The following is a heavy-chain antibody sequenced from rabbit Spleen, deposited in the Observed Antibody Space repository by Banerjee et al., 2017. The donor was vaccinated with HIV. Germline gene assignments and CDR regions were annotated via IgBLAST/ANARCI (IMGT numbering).Heavy chain of an antibody. CDR2: IDVDVSGST. J-gene: IGHJ3*01. CDR3: ARAIVPWLGLTRLDL. CDR1: GFTLSGNW. V-gene: IGHV1S45*01. D-gene: IGHD4-1*01. Sequence: QEQLVESGGGLVKPEGSLSLTCTASGFTLSGNWICWVRQAPGKGLEWVACIDVDVSGSTYYANWAKGRFTISKTSSTTVTLQMTSLTAADTATYFCARAIVPWLGLTRLDLWGQGTLVTVS.